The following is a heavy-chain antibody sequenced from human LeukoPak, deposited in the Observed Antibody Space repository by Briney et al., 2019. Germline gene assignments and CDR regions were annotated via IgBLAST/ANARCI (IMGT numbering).Heavy chain of an antibody. J-gene: IGHJ5*02. V-gene: IGHV4-59*12. CDR1: GGSISSYY. CDR3: ARARYYYDSSADGWFDP. CDR2: IYYTGST. Sequence: SETLSLTCTVTGGSISSYYWSWIRQPPGKGLEWIGYIYYTGSTNYNPSLKSRVTISVDTSKNQFSLKLSSVTAADTAVYYCARARYYYDSSADGWFDPWGQGTLVTVSS. D-gene: IGHD3-22*01.